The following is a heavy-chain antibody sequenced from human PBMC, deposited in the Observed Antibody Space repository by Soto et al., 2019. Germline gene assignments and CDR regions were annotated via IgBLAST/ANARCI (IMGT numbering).Heavy chain of an antibody. D-gene: IGHD5-12*01. V-gene: IGHV5-51*01. J-gene: IGHJ6*02. CDR3: ARSEVAHYYYYGMDV. CDR1: GYSFTSYW. Sequence: GESLKISCKGSGYSFTSYWIAWVRQMPGKGLEWMGIIYPGDSDTRYSPSFQGQVTISADKSISTAYLQGSSLKASDTAMXYCARSEVAHYYYYGMDVWGQGTTVTVSS. CDR2: IYPGDSDT.